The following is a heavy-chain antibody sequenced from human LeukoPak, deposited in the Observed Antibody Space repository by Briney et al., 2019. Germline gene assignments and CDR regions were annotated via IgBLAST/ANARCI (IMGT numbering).Heavy chain of an antibody. Sequence: PGGSLRLSCETAGFTFSSYVMHWVRQAPGKGLEWIGRIKSKTDGETTNYAEPVRGRFTISRDDSKSAVYLQMNSLKIEDTAVYYCTTDLGTYYHGSQRLIPIDYWGQGTLVTVSS. CDR1: GFTFSSYV. V-gene: IGHV3-15*01. CDR2: IKSKTDGETT. CDR3: TTDLGTYYHGSQRLIPIDY. J-gene: IGHJ4*02. D-gene: IGHD3-10*01.